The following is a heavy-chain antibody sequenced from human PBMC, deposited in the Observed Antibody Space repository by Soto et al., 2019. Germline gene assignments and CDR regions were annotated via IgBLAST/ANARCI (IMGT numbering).Heavy chain of an antibody. CDR1: GFTFSTHA. J-gene: IGHJ4*02. CDR2: VSFDGSNK. V-gene: IGHV3-30-3*01. CDR3: ARDQTGITTTGGGRIEH. Sequence: QVQLVESGGGVVQPGRSLRLSCAASGFTFSTHAMHWVRQAPGKGRECVAIVSFDGSNKYYADSVKGRFTISRDNSKNTLYRQMSGVTPEDTAVYYCARDQTGITTTGGGRIEHWCQGTLVTVSS. D-gene: IGHD1-20*01.